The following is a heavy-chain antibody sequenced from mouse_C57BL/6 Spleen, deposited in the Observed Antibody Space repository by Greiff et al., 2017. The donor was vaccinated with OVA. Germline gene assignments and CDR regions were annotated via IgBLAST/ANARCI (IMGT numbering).Heavy chain of an antibody. Sequence: EVKVVESGGDLVKPGGSLKLSCAASGFTFSSYGMSWVRQTPDKRLEWVATISSGGSYTYYPDSVKGRFTISRDNAKNTLYLQMSSLKSEDTAMYYCARHEAPKTGKGYYFDYWGQGTTLTVSS. D-gene: IGHD4-1*01. CDR2: ISSGGSYT. CDR1: GFTFSSYG. J-gene: IGHJ2*01. CDR3: ARHEAPKTGKGYYFDY. V-gene: IGHV5-6*01.